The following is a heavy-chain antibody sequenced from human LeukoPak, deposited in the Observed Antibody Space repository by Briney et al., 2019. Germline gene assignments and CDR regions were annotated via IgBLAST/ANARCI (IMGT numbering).Heavy chain of an antibody. V-gene: IGHV4-38-2*02. CDR2: IYHSGST. CDR3: ARSGVVVVAARMDV. J-gene: IGHJ6*04. Sequence: SETLSLTCTVSGYSISSGYYWGWIRQPPGKGLEWIGSIYHSGSTYYNPSLKSRVTISVDTSKNQFSLELSSVTAADTAVYYCARSGVVVVAARMDVWGKGTTVTVSS. CDR1: GYSISSGYY. D-gene: IGHD2-15*01.